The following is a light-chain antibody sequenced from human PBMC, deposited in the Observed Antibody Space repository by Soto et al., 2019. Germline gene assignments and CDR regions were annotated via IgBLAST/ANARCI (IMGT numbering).Light chain of an antibody. J-gene: IGKJ2*01. Sequence: EIVLTQSPGTLSLSPGERATLSCRASQSVNSNYVTWYQQKPGQAPSLLIYGASSRATGIPDRFSGSGSGTDFTLTISRLEPEDFAVYYCQQYGSSFRYTFGQGTKLEIK. CDR1: QSVNSNY. CDR2: GAS. CDR3: QQYGSSFRYT. V-gene: IGKV3-20*01.